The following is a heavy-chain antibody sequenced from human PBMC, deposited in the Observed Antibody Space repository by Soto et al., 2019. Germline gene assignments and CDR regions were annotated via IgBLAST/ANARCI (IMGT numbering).Heavy chain of an antibody. CDR1: GGTFSSYA. J-gene: IGHJ6*02. D-gene: IGHD2-2*02. V-gene: IGHV1-69*06. Sequence: SVKVSCKASGGTFSSYAISWVRQAPGQGLEWMGGIIPIFGTANYAQKFQGRVTITADKSTSTAYMELSSLRSEDTAVYYCARALGYCSSTSCYMGYYYYYGMDVWGQGTTVTVSS. CDR2: IIPIFGTA. CDR3: ARALGYCSSTSCYMGYYYYYGMDV.